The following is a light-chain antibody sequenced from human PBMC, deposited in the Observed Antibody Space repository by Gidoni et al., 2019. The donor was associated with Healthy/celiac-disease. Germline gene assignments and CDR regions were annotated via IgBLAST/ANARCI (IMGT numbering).Light chain of an antibody. V-gene: IGKV3-15*01. CDR3: QQYNNWPPIT. J-gene: IGKJ3*01. Sequence: EIVMTQSPATLSVSPGERATLSCRASQSVSSNLAWYQQKPGQAPRLLIYGASTRATGIPARLSGSGSWTEFTLTISSLQSEDFAVYYCQQYNNWPPITFGPGTKVDIK. CDR2: GAS. CDR1: QSVSSN.